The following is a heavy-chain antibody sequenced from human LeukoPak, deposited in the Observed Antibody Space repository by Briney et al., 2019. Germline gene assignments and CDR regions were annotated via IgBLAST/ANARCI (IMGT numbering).Heavy chain of an antibody. D-gene: IGHD1-26*01. V-gene: IGHV1-46*01. CDR1: GYTFTSYY. CDR3: ARDLKPEFKIVGATNWFDP. J-gene: IGHJ5*02. CDR2: INPSGGST. Sequence: ASVKVSCKASGYTFTSYYMHWVRQAPGQGLEWMGIINPSGGSTSYAQKFQGRVTMTRDTSTSTVYMELSSLRSEGTAVYYCARDLKPEFKIVGATNWFDPWGQGTLVTVSS.